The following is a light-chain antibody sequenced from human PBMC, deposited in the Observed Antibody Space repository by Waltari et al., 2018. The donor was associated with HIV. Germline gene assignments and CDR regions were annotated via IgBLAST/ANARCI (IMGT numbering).Light chain of an antibody. CDR2: KDT. Sequence: SYELTQPPSVSVSPGQTARIPCSGDALPKQYAYWYQQKPGQAPVLVIYKDTERPSGIPERFSGSSSGTTVTLTISGVQAEDEADYYCQSPDSSGPWVFGGGTKLTVL. CDR1: ALPKQY. J-gene: IGLJ3*02. V-gene: IGLV3-25*03. CDR3: QSPDSSGPWV.